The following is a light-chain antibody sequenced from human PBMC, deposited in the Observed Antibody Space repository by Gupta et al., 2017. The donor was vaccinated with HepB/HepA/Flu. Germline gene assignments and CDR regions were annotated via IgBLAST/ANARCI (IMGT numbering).Light chain of an antibody. CDR1: SSDVGGYNY. Sequence: HSALPRPRSGSESPGQSVTISCTGTSSDVGGYNYVSWCQLHPGKVPKLILYDVTRRPSGVPDRFSASKSGNTASLTISGLQAEDEADYYCASDAGTYSWVFGGGTKLTVL. V-gene: IGLV2-11*01. CDR3: ASDAGTYSWV. CDR2: DVT. J-gene: IGLJ3*02.